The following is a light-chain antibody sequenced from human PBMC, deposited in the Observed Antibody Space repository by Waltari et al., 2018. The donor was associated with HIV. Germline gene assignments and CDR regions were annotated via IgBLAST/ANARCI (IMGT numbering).Light chain of an antibody. CDR2: EGI. Sequence: QSALTQPASVSGSPGQSITISCTGTSSDIGNYNLVSWYQQHPGKAPKLIIYEGIKRPSGVSNRISGSKSANTAPPTIAWLQAEDEADYFCSSYGGSSNWLFGGGTKLTVL. CDR3: SSYGGSSNWL. CDR1: SSDIGNYNL. J-gene: IGLJ2*01. V-gene: IGLV2-23*01.